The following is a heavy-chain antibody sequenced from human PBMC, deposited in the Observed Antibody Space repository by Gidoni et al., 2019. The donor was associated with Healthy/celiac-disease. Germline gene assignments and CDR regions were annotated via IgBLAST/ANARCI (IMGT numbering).Heavy chain of an antibody. Sequence: QVQLVESGGGVVQPGRSLRLSCAASGFTFSSYGMHWVRQAPGKGLEWVAVIWYDGSNKYYADSVKGRFTISRDNSKNTLYLQMNSLRAEDTAVYYCARDTGYCSGGSCYVHGMDVWGQGTTVTVSS. CDR3: ARDTGYCSGGSCYVHGMDV. CDR1: GFTFSSYG. D-gene: IGHD2-15*01. V-gene: IGHV3-33*01. CDR2: IWYDGSNK. J-gene: IGHJ6*02.